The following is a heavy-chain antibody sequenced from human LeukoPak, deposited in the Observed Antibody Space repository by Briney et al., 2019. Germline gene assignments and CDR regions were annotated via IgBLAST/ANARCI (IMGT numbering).Heavy chain of an antibody. Sequence: PSETLSLTCTVSGYSISSGYYWGWIRQPPGKGLEWIGSIYHSGSTYYNPSLKSRVTISVDTSKNQFSLKLSSVTAADTAVYYCARALEGIVALSRFDYWGQGTLVTVSS. CDR1: GYSISSGYY. J-gene: IGHJ4*02. CDR3: ARALEGIVALSRFDY. CDR2: IYHSGST. D-gene: IGHD2-15*01. V-gene: IGHV4-38-2*02.